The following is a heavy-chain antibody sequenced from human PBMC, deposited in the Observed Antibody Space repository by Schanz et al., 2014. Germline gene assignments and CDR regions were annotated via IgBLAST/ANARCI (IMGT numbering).Heavy chain of an antibody. CDR2: ISGSGGST. CDR3: AKQIHYDILTVTRN. CDR1: GASISSSN. D-gene: IGHD3-9*01. V-gene: IGHV3-23*01. Sequence: VQLQESGPGLVKPSGTLSLTCAVSGASISSSNWWSWVRQPPGKGLEWVSAISGSGGSTYYADSVKGRFTISRDNSKNTLYLQMNSLRAEDTAVYYCAKQIHYDILTVTRNWGQGTLVTVSS. J-gene: IGHJ4*02.